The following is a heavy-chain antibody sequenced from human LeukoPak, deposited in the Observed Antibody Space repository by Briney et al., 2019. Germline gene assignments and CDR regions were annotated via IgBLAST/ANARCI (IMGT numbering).Heavy chain of an antibody. CDR3: AKGNSGLDY. V-gene: IGHV3-21*01. D-gene: IGHD1-26*01. Sequence: GGSLRLSCAASGFTFRCYSMNWVRQAPGKGLEWVSSIISSNYIYYADSVKGRFTISRDDAKNSLYLQMNSLRAEDTAMYYFAKGNSGLDYWGQGTLVTVSS. J-gene: IGHJ4*02. CDR1: GFTFRCYS. CDR2: IISSNYI.